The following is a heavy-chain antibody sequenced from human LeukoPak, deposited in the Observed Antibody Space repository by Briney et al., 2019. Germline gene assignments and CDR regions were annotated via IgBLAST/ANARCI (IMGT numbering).Heavy chain of an antibody. Sequence: SETLSLTCAVYGGSFSGYYWSWIRQPPGKGLEWIREINHSGSTNYNPSLKSRVTISVDTSKNQFSLKLSSVTAADTAVYYCARGVKYQLLLNWFDPWGQGTLVTVSS. CDR2: INHSGST. CDR3: ARGVKYQLLLNWFDP. CDR1: GGSFSGYY. J-gene: IGHJ5*02. V-gene: IGHV4-34*01. D-gene: IGHD2-2*01.